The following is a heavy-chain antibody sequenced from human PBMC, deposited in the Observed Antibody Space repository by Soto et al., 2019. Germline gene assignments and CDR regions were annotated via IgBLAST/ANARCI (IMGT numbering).Heavy chain of an antibody. D-gene: IGHD3-10*01. CDR1: KLPFRTYA. Sequence: EVQLLESGGGLVKPGGSLRLSCAASKLPFRTYAMSWVRQPPGKGLERVSSISGSGSSVYLEDSVRGGFTMSRDLSRNTVTLQMNRLRAEDTAIYYCAKVRASYLSASYFYYGLDVWGQGTTVTVSS. CDR3: AKVRASYLSASYFYYGLDV. V-gene: IGHV3-23*01. J-gene: IGHJ6*02. CDR2: ISGSGSSV.